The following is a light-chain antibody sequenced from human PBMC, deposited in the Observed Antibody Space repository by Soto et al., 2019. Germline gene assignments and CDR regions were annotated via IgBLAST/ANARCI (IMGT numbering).Light chain of an antibody. Sequence: EIVLTQSPGTLSLSPGERATLSCRASQSVSSSYLAWYQQKPGQAPRLLIYGASSRATGIPDRFSGSESGTDVTLTISRLEPEDFAVYYCQQYGSSPLTFGGGTKVEIK. CDR1: QSVSSSY. V-gene: IGKV3-20*01. CDR3: QQYGSSPLT. CDR2: GAS. J-gene: IGKJ4*01.